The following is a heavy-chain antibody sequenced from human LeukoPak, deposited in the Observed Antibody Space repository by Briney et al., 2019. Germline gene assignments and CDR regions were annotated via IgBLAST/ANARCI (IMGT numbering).Heavy chain of an antibody. CDR1: GDSFSSSFYY. CDR2: IYYSGST. J-gene: IGHJ3*01. V-gene: IGHV4-39*01. D-gene: IGHD3-16*01. CDR3: ARPLLDVWGRYSHAFDV. Sequence: SETLSLTCTVSGDSFSSSFYYWGWIRQPPGKGLEWIGNIYYSGSTYYNPSLKSRVTISVDTSKNQFSLKLTSVTAADTAIYYCARPLLDVWGRYSHAFDVWGQGTMVTVSS.